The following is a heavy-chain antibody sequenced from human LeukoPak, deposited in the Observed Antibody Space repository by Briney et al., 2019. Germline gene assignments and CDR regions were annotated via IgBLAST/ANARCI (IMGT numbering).Heavy chain of an antibody. CDR3: ARDGGYNPGRDAFDI. CDR1: GYIFTTYS. J-gene: IGHJ3*02. CDR2: ISGYNGNT. V-gene: IGHV1-18*01. D-gene: IGHD5-18*01. Sequence: GASVKVSCKASGYIFTTYSISWVRQAPGQGLEWMGWISGYNGNTNYAQKFQGRVTVTKDTSTSTVYMELRSLRSDDTAVYYCARDGGYNPGRDAFDIWGQGTTVTVSS.